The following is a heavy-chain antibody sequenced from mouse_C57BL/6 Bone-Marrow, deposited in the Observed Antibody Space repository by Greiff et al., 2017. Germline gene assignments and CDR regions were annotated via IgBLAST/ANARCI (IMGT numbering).Heavy chain of an antibody. V-gene: IGHV1-55*01. CDR1: GYTFTSYW. CDR3: ARGGMYYYGSSWYFDV. Sequence: QVQLQQPGAELVKPGASVKMSCKASGYTFTSYWITWVKQRPGQGLEWIGDIYPGSGSTNYNEKFKSKATLTVDTSASTADMQLSSRTSEDSAVDYCARGGMYYYGSSWYFDVWGTGTTVTVSS. J-gene: IGHJ1*03. D-gene: IGHD1-1*01. CDR2: IYPGSGST.